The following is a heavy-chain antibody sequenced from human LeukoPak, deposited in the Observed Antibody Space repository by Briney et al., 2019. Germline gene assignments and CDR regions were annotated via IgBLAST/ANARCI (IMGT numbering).Heavy chain of an antibody. CDR1: GGSISSYY. D-gene: IGHD3-3*01. Sequence: PSETLSLTCTVSGGSISSYYWSWIRQPPGKGLEWIGYINYSGSTNYNPSLKSRVTISVDTSKNQFSLKLSSVTAADTAVYYCARADNYDFWSGYEVGAFDIWGQGTMVTVSS. CDR3: ARADNYDFWSGYEVGAFDI. V-gene: IGHV4-59*01. J-gene: IGHJ3*02. CDR2: INYSGST.